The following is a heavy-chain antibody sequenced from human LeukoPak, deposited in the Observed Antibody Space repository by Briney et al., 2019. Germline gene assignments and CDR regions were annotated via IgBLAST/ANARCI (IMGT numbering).Heavy chain of an antibody. Sequence: SETLSLTCAVSGGSINSHYWGWIRQPPGKGLQWIGDIYSTGKNNYNPSLKSRVTISLDTSKSHLSLNLTSVLAADTAIYYCVRRDTGWNYFDYWGQGMLVTLSS. D-gene: IGHD6-19*01. CDR1: GGSINSHY. V-gene: IGHV4-4*08. CDR2: IYSTGKN. CDR3: VRRDTGWNYFDY. J-gene: IGHJ4*02.